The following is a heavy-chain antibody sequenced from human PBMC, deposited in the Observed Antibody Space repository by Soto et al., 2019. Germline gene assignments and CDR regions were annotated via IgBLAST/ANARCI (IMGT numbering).Heavy chain of an antibody. CDR1: GYTFTTFG. Sequence: QVQLVQSGAEVKEPGASLKVSCKASGYTFTTFGISWVRQAPGQGLEWMGWIDPNNGNTKDAQKFQGRVTMTTDTYTSTAYMELRSLRSDDTAVYYCAKEYCDSSRCYLPDYWGQGALVTVSS. CDR2: IDPNNGNT. J-gene: IGHJ4*02. D-gene: IGHD2-2*01. V-gene: IGHV1-18*01. CDR3: AKEYCDSSRCYLPDY.